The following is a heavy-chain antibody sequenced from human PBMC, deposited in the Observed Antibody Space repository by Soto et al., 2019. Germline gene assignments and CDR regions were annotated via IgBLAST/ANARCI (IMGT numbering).Heavy chain of an antibody. CDR3: VTDLNWLRH. Sequence: GASLRPSSISSGFIFSIVWQIRISQAPGKGLECVANIKYDGSEEYYVDSVKGRFTISRDNAKNSLYLQMNSLRDEDSAVDYCVTDLNWLRHWGQ. J-gene: IGHJ1*01. V-gene: IGHV3-7*01. CDR1: GFIFSIVW. D-gene: IGHD6-19*01. CDR2: IKYDGSEE.